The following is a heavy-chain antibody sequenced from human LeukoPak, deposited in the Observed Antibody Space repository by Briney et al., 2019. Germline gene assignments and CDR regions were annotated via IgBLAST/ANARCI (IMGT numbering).Heavy chain of an antibody. J-gene: IGHJ2*01. CDR2: IYYSGST. D-gene: IGHD3-9*01. CDR3: AREGLRYFDWLSNQSPTWYFDL. Sequence: SETLSLTCAVSGGSISSGGYSWSWIRQPPGKGLEWIGYIYYSGSTYYNPSLKSRVTISVDTSKNQFSLKLSSVTAADTAVYYCAREGLRYFDWLSNQSPTWYFDLWGRGTLVTVSS. V-gene: IGHV4-30-4*07. CDR1: GGSISSGGYS.